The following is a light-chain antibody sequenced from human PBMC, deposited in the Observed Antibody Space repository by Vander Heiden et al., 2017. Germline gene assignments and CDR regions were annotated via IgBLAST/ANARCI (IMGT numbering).Light chain of an antibody. CDR1: SPNFGAGYD. CDR2: GNN. Sequence: QPVLTQPPSVSGAPGQRVTISCIGSSPNFGAGYDVHWYRQLPGTAPKLLIYGNNNRPSGVPDRFSGSKSGTSASLAITGLQAEDEADYYCQSYDSSLSGSRVFGGGTKLTVL. CDR3: QSYDSSLSGSRV. V-gene: IGLV1-40*01. J-gene: IGLJ2*01.